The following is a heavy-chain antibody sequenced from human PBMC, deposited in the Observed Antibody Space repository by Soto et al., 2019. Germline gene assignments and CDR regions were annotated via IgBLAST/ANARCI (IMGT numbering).Heavy chain of an antibody. Sequence: GGSLRLSCAASGFTFSTYAMSWVHQAPGKGLEWVSAISGSGSSRYYADSAKGRFTISRDNSKNTLFLQLNSLRAEDTAVYYCAKELLRLGESLERYFDYWGQGTLVTVSS. V-gene: IGHV3-23*01. CDR2: ISGSGSSR. CDR3: AKELLRLGESLERYFDY. CDR1: GFTFSTYA. J-gene: IGHJ4*02. D-gene: IGHD3-10*01.